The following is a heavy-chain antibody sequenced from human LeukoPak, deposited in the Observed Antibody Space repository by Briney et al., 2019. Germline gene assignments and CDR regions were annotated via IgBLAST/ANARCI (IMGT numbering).Heavy chain of an antibody. CDR1: GFTFSSYG. D-gene: IGHD1/OR15-1a*01. CDR3: ARGLVAVQKIKDEHSIPFDY. J-gene: IGHJ4*02. CDR2: IWYDGSNK. Sequence: GGSLRLSCAASGFTFSSYGMHWVRQAPGKGLEWVAVIWYDGSNKYYADSVKGRFTISRDNSKNTLYLQMNSLRAEDSAVYYCARGLVAVQKIKDEHSIPFDYWGQGTLATVSS. V-gene: IGHV3-33*01.